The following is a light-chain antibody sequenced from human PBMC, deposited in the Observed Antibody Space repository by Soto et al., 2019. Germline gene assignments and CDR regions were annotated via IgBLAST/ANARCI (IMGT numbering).Light chain of an antibody. J-gene: IGKJ1*01. CDR3: QQYDNSPTWT. Sequence: EIVLTQSPGTLSLSPGERATLSCRASQSVSSSSLAWYQQKPGQAPRLLIYGASSRATGIPDRFSGSGSGTDFTLTINRLEPEDFAVYYCQQYDNSPTWTVGQGTKVEIK. CDR1: QSVSSSS. V-gene: IGKV3-20*01. CDR2: GAS.